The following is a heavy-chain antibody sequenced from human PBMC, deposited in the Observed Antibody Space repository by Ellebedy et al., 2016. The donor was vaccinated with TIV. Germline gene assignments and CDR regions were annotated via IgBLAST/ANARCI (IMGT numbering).Heavy chain of an antibody. V-gene: IGHV4-31*03. D-gene: IGHD3-22*01. Sequence: SETLSLXCTVSSGSINSGGYSWSWIRQYPGKGLEWIGYIFYSGTTYYNPSVKSRVDISRDTSKNQFSLKLSSVTAADTAVYYCARRHDSSGYFDYWGQGILVTVSS. J-gene: IGHJ4*02. CDR3: ARRHDSSGYFDY. CDR2: IFYSGTT. CDR1: SGSINSGGYS.